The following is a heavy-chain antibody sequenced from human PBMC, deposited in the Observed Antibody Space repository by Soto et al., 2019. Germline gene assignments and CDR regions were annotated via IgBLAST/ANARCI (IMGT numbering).Heavy chain of an antibody. V-gene: IGHV3-21*01. D-gene: IGHD3-22*01. CDR3: ARVHFYDTSGPHY. CDR2: ISSSGSYI. J-gene: IGHJ4*02. Sequence: GSLRLSCAASVFTCKTYSMNWVRQAPGKGLEWVSSISSSGSYISYADSVKGRFTISRDNAKKSLYLQMDSLRAEDTAVYYCARVHFYDTSGPHYWGQGTLVTVSS. CDR1: VFTCKTYS.